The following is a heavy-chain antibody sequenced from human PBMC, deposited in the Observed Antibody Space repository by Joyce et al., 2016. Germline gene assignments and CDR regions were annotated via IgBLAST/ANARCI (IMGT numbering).Heavy chain of an antibody. CDR1: GYTFTITNYY. J-gene: IGHJ4*02. V-gene: IGHV1-46*01. D-gene: IGHD3-9*01. CDR2: INPTDQSI. Sequence: QLVQSGAEMKKPGASVKVSCEASGYTFTITNYYMHWVRQAPGQGLEWMGLINPTDQSIDYAQKFRGRVTMTRDTSTSTVFMELSSLRSDDTAVYYCVRELGMTGKAFDYWGQGTLVTVSS. CDR3: VRELGMTGKAFDY.